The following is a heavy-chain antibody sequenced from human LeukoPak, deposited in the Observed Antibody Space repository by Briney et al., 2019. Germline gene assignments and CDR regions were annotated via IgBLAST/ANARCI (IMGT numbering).Heavy chain of an antibody. D-gene: IGHD2-2*01. V-gene: IGHV4-61*02. J-gene: IGHJ6*02. CDR1: GGSISSGSYY. CDR2: IYTSGST. Sequence: PSQTLSLTCTVSGGSISSGSYYWSWIRQPAGKGLEWIGRIYTSGSTNYNPSLKSRVTISVDTSKNQFSLKLSSATAADTAVYYCAREKVVPAAPYYYYYGMDVWGQGTTVTVSS. CDR3: AREKVVPAAPYYYYYGMDV.